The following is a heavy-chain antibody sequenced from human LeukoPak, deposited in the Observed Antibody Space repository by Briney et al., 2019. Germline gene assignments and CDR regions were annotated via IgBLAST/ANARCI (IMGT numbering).Heavy chain of an antibody. CDR3: ARVPTQGLYGDYVFDY. CDR1: GLNLRDHY. Sequence: GGSLTLSCAPSGLNLRDHYMGWIRQAPGKMLEGVSSISSSSSYIYYADSVKGRFTISRDNAKNSLCLQMNSLRAEDTAVYYCARVPTQGLYGDYVFDYWGQGTLVTVSS. CDR2: ISSSSSYI. V-gene: IGHV3-11*06. J-gene: IGHJ4*02. D-gene: IGHD4-17*01.